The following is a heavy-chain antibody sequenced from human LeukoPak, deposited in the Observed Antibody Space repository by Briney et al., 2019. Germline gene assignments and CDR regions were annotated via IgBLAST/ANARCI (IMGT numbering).Heavy chain of an antibody. J-gene: IGHJ4*02. Sequence: GRSLRLSCTTSGFTLGDYGLTWVRQAPGKGLEWVGFIRSKAFGGTTEYAESVKGRFTISRDDSKSIAYLQMSSLKTEDTAVYYCTRVGSSFFYFFDFWGQGTLVTVSS. CDR2: IRSKAFGGTT. V-gene: IGHV3-49*04. CDR1: GFTLGDYG. D-gene: IGHD6-13*01. CDR3: TRVGSSFFYFFDF.